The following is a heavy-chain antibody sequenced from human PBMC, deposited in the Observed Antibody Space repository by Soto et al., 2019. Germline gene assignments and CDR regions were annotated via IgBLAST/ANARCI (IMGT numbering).Heavy chain of an antibody. Sequence: VGSLRLSCAASGFTFSSYDMHWVRQATGKGLEWVSAIGTAGDTYYPGSVKGRFSISRENAKNSLYLQMNSLRAGDTAVYYCARAPTAYDFWSGYYNYYYGMDVWGQGTTVTVSS. D-gene: IGHD3-3*01. J-gene: IGHJ6*02. CDR1: GFTFSSYD. CDR2: IGTAGDT. V-gene: IGHV3-13*01. CDR3: ARAPTAYDFWSGYYNYYYGMDV.